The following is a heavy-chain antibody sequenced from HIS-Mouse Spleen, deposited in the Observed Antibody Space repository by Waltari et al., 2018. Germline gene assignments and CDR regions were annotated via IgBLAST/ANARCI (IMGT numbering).Heavy chain of an antibody. D-gene: IGHD6-13*01. CDR3: AREIPYSSSWYDWYFDL. CDR1: GGSISSSSYY. J-gene: IGHJ2*01. Sequence: QLQLQESGPGLVKPSETLSLTCTVSGGSISSSSYYWGWIRQTPGKGLEWIGSIYYSGGTDSIPSLKMRVTISVDTSKNQFSLQLSSVTAADTAVYYCAREIPYSSSWYDWYFDLWGRGTLVTVSS. CDR2: IYYSGGT. V-gene: IGHV4-39*07.